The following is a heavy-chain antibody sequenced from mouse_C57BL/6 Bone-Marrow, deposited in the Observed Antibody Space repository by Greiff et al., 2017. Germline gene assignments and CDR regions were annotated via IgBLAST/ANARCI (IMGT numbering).Heavy chain of an antibody. Sequence: DVKLVESGAELVRPGASVKLSCTASGFNIKDDYMHWVKQRPEQGLEWIGWIDPENGDTEYASKFQGKATITADTSSNTAYLQLSSLTSEDTAVYYCTTVITTVVGVGGQGTLVTVSA. D-gene: IGHD1-1*01. V-gene: IGHV14-4*01. J-gene: IGHJ3*01. CDR3: TTVITTVVGV. CDR2: IDPENGDT. CDR1: GFNIKDDY.